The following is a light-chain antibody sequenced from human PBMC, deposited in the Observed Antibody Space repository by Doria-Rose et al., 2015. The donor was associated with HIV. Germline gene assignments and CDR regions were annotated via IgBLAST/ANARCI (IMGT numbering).Light chain of an antibody. CDR1: QSFSSTY. V-gene: IGKV3-20*01. J-gene: IGKJ1*01. CDR3: HQYGTSWT. Sequence: EIVMTQSPGTLSLSPGERATLSCRASQSFSSTYLAWYQRKPGQAPSLLIYDGSTRATGIPDRFSASGSGTDFTLTINGLEPEDFALYYCHQYGTSWTFGQGTKVEI. CDR2: DGS.